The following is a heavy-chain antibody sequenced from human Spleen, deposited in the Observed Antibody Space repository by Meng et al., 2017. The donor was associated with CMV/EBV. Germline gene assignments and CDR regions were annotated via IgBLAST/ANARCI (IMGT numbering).Heavy chain of an antibody. Sequence: SLKISCAASGFTFEDYAMHWVRQAPGKGLEWVSGITWNSGRIGYADAVKGRFTISRDNAKNSLYLQMNSLRTEDTALYYCAKDTDYYYGMDVWGQGTTVTVSS. CDR3: AKDTDYYYGMDV. CDR1: GFTFEDYA. CDR2: ITWNSGRI. V-gene: IGHV3-9*01. J-gene: IGHJ6*02.